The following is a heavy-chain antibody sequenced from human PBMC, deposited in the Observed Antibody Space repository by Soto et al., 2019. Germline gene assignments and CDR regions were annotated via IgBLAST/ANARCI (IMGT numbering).Heavy chain of an antibody. J-gene: IGHJ5*02. CDR2: IYHSGST. D-gene: IGHD2-2*02. V-gene: IGHV4-38-2*01. CDR3: ARGVVPAAIRTGFDP. CDR1: GYSISSGYY. Sequence: PSETLSLTXAVSGYSISSGYYWGWIRQPPGKGLEWIGSIYHSGSTYYNPSLKSRVTISVDTSKNQFSLKLSSVTAADTAVYYCARGVVPAAIRTGFDPWGQGTLVTVSS.